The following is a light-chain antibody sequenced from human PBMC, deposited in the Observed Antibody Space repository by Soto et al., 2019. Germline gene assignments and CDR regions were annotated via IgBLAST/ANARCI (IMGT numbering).Light chain of an antibody. CDR1: QSVSSD. CDR2: GAS. J-gene: IGKJ2*01. Sequence: EIVMTLSPATLSVSPGERATLSCRASQSVSSDLAWYLQKPGQAPSLLVYGASTRATGMPARFSGSGSGTEFTLTISSLQSEDFAVYYCQQYNNWPHTFGQGTKLEIK. V-gene: IGKV3-15*01. CDR3: QQYNNWPHT.